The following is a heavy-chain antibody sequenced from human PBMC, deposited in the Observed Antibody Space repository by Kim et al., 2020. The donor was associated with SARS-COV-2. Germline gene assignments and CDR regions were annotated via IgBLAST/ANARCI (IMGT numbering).Heavy chain of an antibody. CDR1: GFTFSSYA. CDR3: ARHRGTSRWDAFDF. J-gene: IGHJ4*02. V-gene: IGHV3-23*01. D-gene: IGHD6-13*01. CDR2: ITASGAGT. Sequence: GGSLRLSCTASGFTFSSYAMSWVRQAPGKGLEWVSPITASGAGTYYADSVKGRFTISRDNSKNTVYLQMNSLRVEDTAVYYCARHRGTSRWDAFDFWGQGNLVTVSS.